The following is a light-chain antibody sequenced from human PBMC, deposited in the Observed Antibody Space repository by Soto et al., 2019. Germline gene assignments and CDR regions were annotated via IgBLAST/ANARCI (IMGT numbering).Light chain of an antibody. CDR2: AVN. CDR1: SSDIGAYHY. V-gene: IGLV2-14*01. J-gene: IGLJ2*01. CDR3: FSYTTSDTVL. Sequence: QLVLTQAASVSGSPGQSITISCTGTSSDIGAYHYVSWYQQRPGKAPKLMIYAVNNRPSGISNRFSGSKSGNTASLTISGLQAEDEAVYYCFSYTTSDTVLFGGGTKLTVL.